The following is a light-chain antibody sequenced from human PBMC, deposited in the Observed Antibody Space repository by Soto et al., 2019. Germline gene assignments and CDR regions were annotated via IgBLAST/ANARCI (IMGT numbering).Light chain of an antibody. Sequence: EIVMTQSPATLSVSPGERATLSCRASRGVSGNLAWYQQKPGQAPRLLIYGASTRATGIPARFSGSGSGTEFTLTISSLQSEDFAVYYCQQYNNWPMYTFGQGTKLEIK. CDR3: QQYNNWPMYT. J-gene: IGKJ2*01. CDR1: RGVSGN. CDR2: GAS. V-gene: IGKV3-15*01.